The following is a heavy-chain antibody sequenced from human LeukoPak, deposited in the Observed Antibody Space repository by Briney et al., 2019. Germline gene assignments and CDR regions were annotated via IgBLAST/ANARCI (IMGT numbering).Heavy chain of an antibody. D-gene: IGHD6-6*01. J-gene: IGHJ3*02. V-gene: IGHV3-21*01. CDR1: GLAVSNSY. CDR2: ISSGSTYM. Sequence: PGGSLRLSCAASGLAVSNSYMSWVRQAPGKGLEWVSSISSGSTYMYYADSVKGRFTISRDNAQNSMYLQMNSLRAEDTAVYYCGRVGGRSKAAKGDAFDIWGQGTMVVVSS. CDR3: GRVGGRSKAAKGDAFDI.